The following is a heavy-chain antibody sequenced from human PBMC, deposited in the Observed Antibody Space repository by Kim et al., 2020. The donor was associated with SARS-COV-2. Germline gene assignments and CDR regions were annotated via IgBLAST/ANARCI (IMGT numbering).Heavy chain of an antibody. V-gene: IGHV3-21*01. CDR3: ARKLDP. J-gene: IGHJ5*02. Sequence: SSSSYIYYADSVKGRFTISRDNAKNSLYLQMNSLRAEDTAVYYCARKLDPWGQGTLVTVSS. CDR2: SSSSYI.